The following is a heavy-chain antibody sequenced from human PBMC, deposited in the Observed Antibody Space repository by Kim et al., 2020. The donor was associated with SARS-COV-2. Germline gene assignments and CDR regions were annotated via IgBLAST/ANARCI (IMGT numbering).Heavy chain of an antibody. CDR3: ARDGYGSGTGYYYYGMDV. CDR1: GFTFSSYW. CDR2: IKQDGSEK. V-gene: IGHV3-7*01. D-gene: IGHD3-10*01. J-gene: IGHJ6*02. Sequence: GGSLRLSCAASGFTFSSYWMSWVRQAPGKGLEWVANIKQDGSEKYYVDSVKGRFTISRDNAKNSLYLQMNSLRSEDTAVYYCARDGYGSGTGYYYYGMDVWGQGTTVPVSS.